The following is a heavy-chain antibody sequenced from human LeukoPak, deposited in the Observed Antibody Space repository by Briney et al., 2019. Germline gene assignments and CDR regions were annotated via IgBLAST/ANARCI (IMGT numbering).Heavy chain of an antibody. CDR2: IYYSGST. CDR3: ARDRGSSGWEGFQH. J-gene: IGHJ1*01. V-gene: IGHV4-59*01. D-gene: IGHD6-19*01. CDR1: GGSISSYY. Sequence: SETLSLTCTVSGGSISSYYWSWIRQPPGKGLEWTGYIYYSGSTNYNPSLKSRVTISVDTSENQFSLKLSSVTAADTAVYYCARDRGSSGWEGFQHWGQGTLVTVSS.